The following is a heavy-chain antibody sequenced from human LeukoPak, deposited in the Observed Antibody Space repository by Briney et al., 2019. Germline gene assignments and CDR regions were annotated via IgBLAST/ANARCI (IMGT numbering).Heavy chain of an antibody. V-gene: IGHV2-5*02. CDR1: GFSRRTSGVG. J-gene: IGHJ5*02. CDR2: INWDDDK. CDR3: AHRGRSGYRFDP. Sequence: SGPTLVNPTPPLTLTCTFSGFSRRTSGVGVGWIRQTPGKALEWLALINWDDDKRYSPSLKNRLTITKDTSKNQVVLTMTNMDPVDTGTYYCAHRGRSGYRFDPWGQGTLVTVSS. D-gene: IGHD3-22*01.